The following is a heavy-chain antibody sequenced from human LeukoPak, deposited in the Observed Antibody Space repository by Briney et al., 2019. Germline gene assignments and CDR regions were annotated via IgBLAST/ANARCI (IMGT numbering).Heavy chain of an antibody. CDR3: ARDFSQPVRGSYSCDAFDI. D-gene: IGHD1-26*01. CDR2: ISAYNGNT. V-gene: IGHV1-18*01. Sequence: ASVKVSCKASGYTFTSYGISWVRQAPGQGLEWMGWISAYNGNTNYAQKLQGRVTMTTDTSTSTAYMELRSLRSDDTAVYYCARDFSQPVRGSYSCDAFDIWGQGTMVTVSS. J-gene: IGHJ3*02. CDR1: GYTFTSYG.